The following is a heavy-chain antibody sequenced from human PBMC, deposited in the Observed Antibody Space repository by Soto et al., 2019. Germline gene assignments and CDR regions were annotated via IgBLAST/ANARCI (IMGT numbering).Heavy chain of an antibody. J-gene: IGHJ5*02. Sequence: ASVKVSCKVSGYTLTELSMHWVRQAPGKGLEWMGGFDPEDGETIYAQKFQGRVTMTEDTSTDTAYMELSSLRSEDTAVYYCATYIAAASLFDPWGQGTLVTVSS. D-gene: IGHD6-13*01. CDR1: GYTLTELS. CDR2: FDPEDGET. CDR3: ATYIAAASLFDP. V-gene: IGHV1-24*01.